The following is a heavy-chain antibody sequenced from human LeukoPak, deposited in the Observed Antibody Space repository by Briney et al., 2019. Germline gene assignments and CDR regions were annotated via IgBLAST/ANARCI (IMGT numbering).Heavy chain of an antibody. CDR3: ARDYSGSYYYYYGMDV. CDR1: GFTFSSYS. Sequence: GGSLRLSCAASGFTFSSYSMNWVRQAPGKGLDWVSSISSSSSYIYYADSVKGRFTISRDNAKNSLYLQMNSLRAEDTAVYYCARDYSGSYYYYYGMDVWGQGTTVTVSS. V-gene: IGHV3-21*01. J-gene: IGHJ6*02. CDR2: ISSSSSYI. D-gene: IGHD1-26*01.